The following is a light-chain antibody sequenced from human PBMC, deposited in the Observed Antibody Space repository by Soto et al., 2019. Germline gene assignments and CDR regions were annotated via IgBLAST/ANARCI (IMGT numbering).Light chain of an antibody. Sequence: AIRMTQTPSSLSASTGDRVTITCRASQGISSYLAWYQQKPGEAPKLLIYDASALPRGVPSRFSGSGSGTEFTLTISSLQPDDFATYYCQQYNSWWTFGQGTKV. CDR1: QGISSY. CDR3: QQYNSWWT. V-gene: IGKV1-8*01. J-gene: IGKJ1*01. CDR2: DAS.